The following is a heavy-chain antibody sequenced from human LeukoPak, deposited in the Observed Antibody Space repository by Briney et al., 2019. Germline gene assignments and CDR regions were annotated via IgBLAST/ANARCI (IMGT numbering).Heavy chain of an antibody. CDR2: IIPILGIA. V-gene: IGHV1-69*04. CDR1: GGTFSSYA. D-gene: IGHD2-2*01. Sequence: EASVKVSCKASGGTFSSYAISWVRQAPGQGLEWMGKIIPILGIANYAQKFQGRVTITADKSTSTAYMELSSLRSEDTAVYYCARERESSTNYYYYGMDVWGQGTTVTVSS. CDR3: ARERESSTNYYYYGMDV. J-gene: IGHJ6*02.